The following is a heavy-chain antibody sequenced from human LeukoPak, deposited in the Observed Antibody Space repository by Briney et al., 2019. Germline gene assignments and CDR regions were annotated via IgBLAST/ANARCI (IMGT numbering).Heavy chain of an antibody. CDR3: ARVDSTSCHTRCPDAFDI. CDR2: IYYSGST. V-gene: IGHV4-31*03. CDR1: GGSISSGGYY. J-gene: IGHJ3*02. D-gene: IGHD2-2*01. Sequence: SQTLSLTCTVSGGSISSGGYYWSWIRQHPGKGLEWVGYIYYSGSTYYNPSLKSRVTISVDTSKNQFSLKLSSVTAADTAVYYCARVDSTSCHTRCPDAFDIWGQGTMVTVSS.